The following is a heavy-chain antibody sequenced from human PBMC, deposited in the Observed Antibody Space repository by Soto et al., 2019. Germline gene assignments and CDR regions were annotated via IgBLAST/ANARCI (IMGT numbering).Heavy chain of an antibody. Sequence: QVHLEESGGGVVQPGRSLRLSCAASGFTFSTYGMHWVRQAPGKGLAWVAIIWYDGSHRYYADSVKGRFTISRDDSKNPLYLQMNNLRAEDTAVYYCARDSSAYDWEIGGWYPRGFDPCGQGTLVTVSS. J-gene: IGHJ5*02. V-gene: IGHV3-33*01. CDR2: IWYDGSHR. D-gene: IGHD6-19*01. CDR1: GFTFSTYG. CDR3: ARDSSAYDWEIGGWYPRGFDP.